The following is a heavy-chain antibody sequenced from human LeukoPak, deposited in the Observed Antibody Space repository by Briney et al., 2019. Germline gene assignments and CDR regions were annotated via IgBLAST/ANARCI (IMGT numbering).Heavy chain of an antibody. CDR2: IYHSGST. CDR3: ARGDDYYNSSGYDFDF. J-gene: IGHJ4*02. CDR1: GGSISSNTYY. D-gene: IGHD3-22*01. Sequence: ASETLSLTCTVSGGSISSNTYYCSWIRQPPGKGLEWIGSIYHSGSTYYNPSLKSRVTISLDTSKNQFSLKVNSVTAADTAVYYCARGDDYYNSSGYDFDFWGQGILATVSS. V-gene: IGHV4-39*07.